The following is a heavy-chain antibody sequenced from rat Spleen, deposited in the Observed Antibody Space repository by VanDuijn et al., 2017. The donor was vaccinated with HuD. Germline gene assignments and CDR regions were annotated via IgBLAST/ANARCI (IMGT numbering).Heavy chain of an antibody. CDR3: ARRHYGYTDYFDY. CDR1: GFTFSDYY. V-gene: IGHV5-25*01. D-gene: IGHD1-9*01. J-gene: IGHJ2*01. Sequence: EVQLVESGGGLVQPGRSLKLSCAASGFTFSDYYMAWVRQAPKMGLEWVASITNSGGNIYYPDSVKGRFTVSRDNAQNTLYLQMDSLRSEDTATYYCARRHYGYTDYFDYWGQGVMVTVSS. CDR2: ITNSGGNI.